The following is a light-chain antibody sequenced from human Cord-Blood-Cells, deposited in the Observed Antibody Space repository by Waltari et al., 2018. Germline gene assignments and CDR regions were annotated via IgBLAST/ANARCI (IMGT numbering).Light chain of an antibody. CDR1: QSVLYSSNNKNY. CDR2: WAS. CDR3: QQYYSTPYT. Sequence: DIVMTQSPDSLAVSLGERATINCKSSQSVLYSSNNKNYLAWYQQKPGQPPKLLIYWASTRESGGPDRFSGSGSGTDFTLTISSLQAEDVAVYYCQQYYSTPYTFGQGTKLEFK. V-gene: IGKV4-1*01. J-gene: IGKJ2*01.